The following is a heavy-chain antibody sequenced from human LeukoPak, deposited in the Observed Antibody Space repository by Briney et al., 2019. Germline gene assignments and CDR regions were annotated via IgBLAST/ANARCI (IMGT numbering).Heavy chain of an antibody. J-gene: IGHJ4*02. CDR2: INHSGST. CDR1: GGSFSGYY. D-gene: IGHD2-2*01. V-gene: IGHV4-34*01. Sequence: SETLSLTCAVYGGSFSGYYWSWIRQPPGKGLEWIGEINHSGSTNYNPSLKSRVTISVDTSKNQFSLKLSSVTAADTAVYYCARKSVVTAGRKPYDFWDQGTLVTVSP. CDR3: ARKSVVTAGRKPYDF.